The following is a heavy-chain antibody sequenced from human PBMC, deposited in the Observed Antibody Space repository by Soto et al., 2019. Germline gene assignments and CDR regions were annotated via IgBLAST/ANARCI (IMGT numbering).Heavy chain of an antibody. V-gene: IGHV1-8*01. CDR3: ARGGVPVGDYYYYYGMDV. J-gene: IGHJ6*02. CDR2: MNPNSGNT. CDR1: GYTFTSYD. Sequence: GASVKVSCKASGYTFTSYDINWVRQATGQGLEWMGWMNPNSGNTGYAQKFQGRVTMTRNTSISTAYMELSSLRSEDTAVYYCARGGVPVGDYYYYYGMDVWGQGTTVTVS. D-gene: IGHD2-8*01.